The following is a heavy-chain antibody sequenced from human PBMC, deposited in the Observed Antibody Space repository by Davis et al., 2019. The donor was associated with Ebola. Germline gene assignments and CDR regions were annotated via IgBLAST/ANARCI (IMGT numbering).Heavy chain of an antibody. V-gene: IGHV6-1*01. D-gene: IGHD6-19*01. J-gene: IGHJ4*02. Sequence: SETLSLTCAISGDSVSSNSAAWNWIRQSPSRGLEWLGRTYYRSKWHNAYAVSAKSRITINPDTSKNQFPLQLNSVTPEDTAVYYCAREGFSSGWYYFDYWGQGTLVTVSS. CDR1: GDSVSSNSAA. CDR3: AREGFSSGWYYFDY. CDR2: TYYRSKWHN.